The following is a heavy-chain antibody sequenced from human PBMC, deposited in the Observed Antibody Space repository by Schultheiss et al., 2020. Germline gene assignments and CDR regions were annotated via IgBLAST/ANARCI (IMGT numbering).Heavy chain of an antibody. CDR3: ARDSRYLDYYYYGMDV. CDR2: IYYSGST. D-gene: IGHD5-12*01. V-gene: IGHV4-34*01. CDR1: GGSFSGYY. J-gene: IGHJ6*02. Sequence: SETLSLTCAVYGGSFSGYYWSWIRQPPGKGLEWIGYIYYSGSTYYNPSLKSRVTISVDTSKNQFSLKLSSVTAADTAVYYCARDSRYLDYYYYGMDVWGQGTTVTVSS.